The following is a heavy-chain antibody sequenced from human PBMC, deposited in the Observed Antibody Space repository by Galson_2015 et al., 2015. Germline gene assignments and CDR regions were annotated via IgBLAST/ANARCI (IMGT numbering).Heavy chain of an antibody. CDR2: IIPIFGTA. V-gene: IGHV1-69*13. CDR3: AREITEPPAVGRDGYNESPWAFDI. D-gene: IGHD5-24*01. CDR1: GGTFSSYA. Sequence: SVKVSCKASGGTFSSYAISWVRQAPGQGLEWMGGIIPIFGTANYAQKFQGRVMITADESTSTAYMELSSLRSEDTAVYYCAREITEPPAVGRDGYNESPWAFDIWGQGTMVTVSS. J-gene: IGHJ3*02.